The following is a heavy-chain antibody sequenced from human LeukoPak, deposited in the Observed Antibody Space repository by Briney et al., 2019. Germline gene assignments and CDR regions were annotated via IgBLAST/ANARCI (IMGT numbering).Heavy chain of an antibody. CDR3: ASPLRPYSNGGFSVDY. Sequence: GGSLRLSCAASGFTFSSYGMHWVRQAPGKGLEWVAVISYDGSNKYYADSVKGRFTISRDNSKNTLYLQVNSLRAEDTAVYYCASPLRPYSNGGFSVDYWGQGTLVTVSS. CDR1: GFTFSSYG. V-gene: IGHV3-30*03. D-gene: IGHD4-11*01. J-gene: IGHJ4*02. CDR2: ISYDGSNK.